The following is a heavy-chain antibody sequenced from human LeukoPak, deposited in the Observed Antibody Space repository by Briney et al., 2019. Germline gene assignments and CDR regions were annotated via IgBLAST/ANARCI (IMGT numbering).Heavy chain of an antibody. D-gene: IGHD5-24*01. V-gene: IGHV3-23*01. CDR1: GFTFSSSA. Sequence: GGSLRLSCAASGFTFSSSAMSWVRQAPGKGLEWVSTVSGSDSSTHYADSVKGRFTISRDNSKNTLYLQMNSLRADDTAVYYCAKSGYNRFDYWGQGTLVTVSS. CDR3: AKSGYNRFDY. CDR2: VSGSDSST. J-gene: IGHJ4*02.